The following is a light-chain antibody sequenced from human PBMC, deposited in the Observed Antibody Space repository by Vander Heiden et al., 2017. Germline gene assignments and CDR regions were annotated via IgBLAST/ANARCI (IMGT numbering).Light chain of an antibody. J-gene: IGKJ2*01. CDR2: GAS. Sequence: EVLMTQSPATLSVSSGERATLPCRASQSVSRNLAWYQQKPGQSPRVLLYGASTRATGIPARFSRSGSGTDFTLTINNLQSEDFAVYYCQQDHHLVYTYGQETKMEIK. CDR1: QSVSRN. CDR3: QQDHHLVYT. V-gene: IGKV3-15*01.